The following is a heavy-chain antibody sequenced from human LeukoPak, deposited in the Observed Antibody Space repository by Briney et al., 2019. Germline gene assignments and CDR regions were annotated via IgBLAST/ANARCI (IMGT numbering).Heavy chain of an antibody. CDR1: GFTFSDYY. Sequence: GGSLRLSCAASGFTFSDYYMSWIRQAPGKGLEWVSYISSSSSTIYYADSVKGRFTISRDNAKNSLCLQMNSLRAEDTAVYYCARDPAATGTWWFDPWGQGTLVTVSS. CDR2: ISSSSSTI. V-gene: IGHV3-11*04. CDR3: ARDPAATGTWWFDP. D-gene: IGHD6-13*01. J-gene: IGHJ5*02.